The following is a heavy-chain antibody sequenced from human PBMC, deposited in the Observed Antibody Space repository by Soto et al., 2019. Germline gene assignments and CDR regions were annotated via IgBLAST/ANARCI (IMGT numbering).Heavy chain of an antibody. CDR1: GFTFSSYW. J-gene: IGHJ6*03. CDR3: ARAPARDCSGGSCYYYYMDV. V-gene: IGHV3-74*01. CDR2: INSDGSIT. D-gene: IGHD2-15*01. Sequence: EVQLVESGGGLVQPGGSLRLSCAASGFTFSSYWMHWFRQAPGKGLVWVSRINSDGSITSYADSVKGRFTISRDNAKNTLYLQMNSRRAEDTAVYYCARAPARDCSGGSCYYYYMDVWGKGTTVTVSS.